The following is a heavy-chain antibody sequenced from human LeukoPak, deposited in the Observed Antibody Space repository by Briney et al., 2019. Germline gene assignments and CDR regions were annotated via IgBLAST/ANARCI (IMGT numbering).Heavy chain of an antibody. CDR3: AREVVGDTDFDY. Sequence: GGSLRLSCAASGFTFSTYNMNWVRQAPGKGLEGVSYISSSGSSIYYADSVKGRFTISRDNAKNSLYLQMNSLRAEDTAVYYCAREVVGDTDFDYWGQGTLVTVSS. J-gene: IGHJ4*02. V-gene: IGHV3-48*01. D-gene: IGHD1-26*01. CDR1: GFTFSTYN. CDR2: ISSSGSSI.